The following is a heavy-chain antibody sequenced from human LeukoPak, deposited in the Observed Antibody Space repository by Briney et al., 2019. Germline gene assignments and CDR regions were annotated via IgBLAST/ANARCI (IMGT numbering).Heavy chain of an antibody. J-gene: IGHJ2*01. D-gene: IGHD5-18*01. Sequence: PSETLSLTCAVYGGSFSGYYWSWIRQPPGKGLEWIGEINHSGSTNYNPSLKSRVTISVDTSKNQFSLKLSSVTAADTAVYYCARGRKLWLRGGWYLDLWGRGTLVTVSS. CDR1: GGSFSGYY. CDR2: INHSGST. CDR3: ARGRKLWLRGGWYLDL. V-gene: IGHV4-34*01.